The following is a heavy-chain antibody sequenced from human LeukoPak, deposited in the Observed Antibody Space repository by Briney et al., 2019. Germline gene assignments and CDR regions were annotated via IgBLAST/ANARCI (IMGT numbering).Heavy chain of an antibody. CDR3: AKTSGWYGISAFDI. Sequence: GESLKISCKGSGYSFTSYWIGWVRQMPGKGLEWMGIIHPVDSDTRYSPSFQGQVTISADKSITTAYLQWSSLKAPDTAMYYCAKTSGWYGISAFDIWGQGTMVTVSS. CDR1: GYSFTSYW. CDR2: IHPVDSDT. V-gene: IGHV5-51*01. D-gene: IGHD6-19*01. J-gene: IGHJ3*02.